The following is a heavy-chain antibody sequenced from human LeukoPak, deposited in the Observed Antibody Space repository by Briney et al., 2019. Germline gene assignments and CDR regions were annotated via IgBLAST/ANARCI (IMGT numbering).Heavy chain of an antibody. CDR3: ARAVGWELLRPDAWLAFDI. CDR2: IYYSGST. CDR1: GGSISSYY. Sequence: PSETLSLTCTVSGGSISSYYWSWIRQPPGKGLEWIGYIYYSGSTNYNPSLKSRVTISVDTSKNQFSLKLSSVTAADTAVYYCARAVGWELLRPDAWLAFDIWGQGTMVTVSS. V-gene: IGHV4-59*01. J-gene: IGHJ3*02. D-gene: IGHD1-26*01.